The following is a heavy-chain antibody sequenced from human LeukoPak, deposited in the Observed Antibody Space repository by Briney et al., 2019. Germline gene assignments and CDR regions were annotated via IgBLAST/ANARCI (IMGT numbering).Heavy chain of an antibody. CDR3: ARDPYSGTYGGTYYYYMDV. D-gene: IGHD1-26*01. V-gene: IGHV3-30*02. J-gene: IGHJ6*03. CDR1: AFTFSSYG. CDR2: IRYDGSNK. Sequence: GGSLRLSCAASAFTFSSYGMHWVRQAPGKGLEWVAFIRYDGSNKYYADSVKGRFTISRDNSRNTLYLQMNSLRAEDTAVYYCARDPYSGTYGGTYYYYMDVWGKGTTVTISS.